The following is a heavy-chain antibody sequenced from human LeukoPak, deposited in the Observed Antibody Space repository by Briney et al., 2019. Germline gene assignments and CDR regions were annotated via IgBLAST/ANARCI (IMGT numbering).Heavy chain of an antibody. J-gene: IGHJ4*02. D-gene: IGHD5-12*01. CDR1: GFTFRNYV. CDR2: ITGIGDST. V-gene: IGHV3-23*01. CDR3: ARYSATWDEDY. Sequence: GGSLRLSCAASGFTFRNYVMTWVRQPPGKGPEWVSSITGIGDSTFYGDSVNGRFTISRDNPKNTLYLQMNSLTVEDTALYYCARYSATWDEDYWGQGTLVTVSS.